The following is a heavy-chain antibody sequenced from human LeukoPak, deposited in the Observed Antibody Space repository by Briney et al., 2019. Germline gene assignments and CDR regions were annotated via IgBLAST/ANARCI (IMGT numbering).Heavy chain of an antibody. V-gene: IGHV3-43*02. CDR2: ISGDGGST. Sequence: GGSLRLSCAASGFTFDDYAMHWVRQAPGKGLEWVSLISGDGGSTYYADSVKGRFTISRDNSKNSLYLQMNSLRTADTALYYCAKDYWYSGSYYFDYWGQGTLVTVSS. CDR3: AKDYWYSGSYYFDY. J-gene: IGHJ4*02. CDR1: GFTFDDYA. D-gene: IGHD1-26*01.